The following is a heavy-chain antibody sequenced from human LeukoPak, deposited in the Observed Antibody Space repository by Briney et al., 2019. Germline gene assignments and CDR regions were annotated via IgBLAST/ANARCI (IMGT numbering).Heavy chain of an antibody. CDR3: AREYYDSSGYYSRGFGDY. J-gene: IGHJ4*02. V-gene: IGHV1-69*06. CDR1: GGTFSSYA. D-gene: IGHD3-22*01. Sequence: GASVRVSCKASGGTFSSYAISWVRQAPGQGLEWMGGIIPIFGTANYAQKFQGRVTITADKSTSTAYMELSSLRSGDTAVYYCAREYYDSSGYYSRGFGDYWGQGTLVTVSS. CDR2: IIPIFGTA.